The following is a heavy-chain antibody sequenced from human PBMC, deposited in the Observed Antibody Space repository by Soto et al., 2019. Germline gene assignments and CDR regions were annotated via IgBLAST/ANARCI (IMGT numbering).Heavy chain of an antibody. J-gene: IGHJ4*02. Sequence: ASVKVSGKASGYTFTSYGISWVRQAPGQGLEWMGWISAYNGNTNYAQKLQGRVTMTTDTSTSTAYMELRSLRSDDTAVYYCARVPTSIAAAGTLDYWGQGTLVTVSS. V-gene: IGHV1-18*01. CDR2: ISAYNGNT. D-gene: IGHD6-13*01. CDR3: ARVPTSIAAAGTLDY. CDR1: GYTFTSYG.